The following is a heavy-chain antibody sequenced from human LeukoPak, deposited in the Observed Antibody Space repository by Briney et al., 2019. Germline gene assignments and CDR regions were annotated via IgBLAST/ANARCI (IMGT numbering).Heavy chain of an antibody. CDR1: GYSNSNDYC. CDR2: IYHSGST. V-gene: IGHV4-38-2*01. J-gene: IGHJ4*02. D-gene: IGHD2-2*02. CDR3: ARLSGAPVRHPIYHFDY. Sequence: SEALSLTCAVSGYSNSNDYCWGWVRQPPGKGLEWIGNIYHSGSTYKNSSLKSRLTMSFDTSKNQFSLKLISVTAADTAMYYCARLSGAPVRHPIYHFDYWGQGTLVTVSS.